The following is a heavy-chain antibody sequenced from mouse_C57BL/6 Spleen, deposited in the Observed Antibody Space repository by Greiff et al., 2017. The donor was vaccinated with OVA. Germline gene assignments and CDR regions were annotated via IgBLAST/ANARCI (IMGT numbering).Heavy chain of an antibody. D-gene: IGHD1-1*01. CDR2: INPSNGGT. J-gene: IGHJ3*01. CDR1: GYTFTSYW. CDR3: ARWGTTVVAPFAY. V-gene: IGHV1-53*01. Sequence: VQLQQSGTELVKPGASVKLSCKASGYTFTSYWMHWVKQRPGQGLEWIGNINPSNGGTNYNEKFKSKATLTVDKSSSTAYMQLSSLTSEDSAVYYCARWGTTVVAPFAYWGQGTLVTVSA.